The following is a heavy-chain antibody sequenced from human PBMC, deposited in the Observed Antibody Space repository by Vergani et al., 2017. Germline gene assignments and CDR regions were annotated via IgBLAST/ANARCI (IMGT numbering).Heavy chain of an antibody. D-gene: IGHD2-21*01. Sequence: EVMLVQSGAEVKKPGESLKISCKYSESSFISNEIAWVRQMSGKGLQWMGNINPIDSKIAYSPSFQGQAIMSLDKSITTAYLQWRSPKASDTAIYYCTRHXPCGDGACLHFDHWGQGTQVTVSS. V-gene: IGHV5-51*01. CDR1: ESSFISNE. CDR3: TRHXPCGDGACLHFDH. J-gene: IGHJ4*02. CDR2: INPIDSKI.